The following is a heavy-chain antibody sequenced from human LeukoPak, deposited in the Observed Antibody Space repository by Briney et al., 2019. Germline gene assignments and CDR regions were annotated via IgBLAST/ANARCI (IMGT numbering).Heavy chain of an antibody. CDR3: ARSHPVYYMDV. CDR1: GGSFSGYY. V-gene: IGHV4-34*01. Sequence: SETLSLTCAVYGGSFSGYYWSWIRQPPGKGLEWIGSFYHGGFTYYNPSLKSRVTISIDTSKNQFSLKLTSVTAADTAVYYCARSHPVYYMDVWGKGTTVTISS. J-gene: IGHJ6*03. CDR2: FYHGGFT.